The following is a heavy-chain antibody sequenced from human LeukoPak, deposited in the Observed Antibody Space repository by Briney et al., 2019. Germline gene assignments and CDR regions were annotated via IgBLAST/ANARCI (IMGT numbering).Heavy chain of an antibody. V-gene: IGHV3-33*01. Sequence: GGSLRLSCAAAGFTFSNYGMHWVRQAPGKGLERVAVIWYDGSKKYYADSVKGRFTISRDNSKNTLYLQMNSLRVEDTAVHYCARDRINGSGASPWGQGTLVTVYS. J-gene: IGHJ5*02. CDR1: GFTFSNYG. CDR3: ARDRINGSGASP. CDR2: IWYDGSKK. D-gene: IGHD3-10*01.